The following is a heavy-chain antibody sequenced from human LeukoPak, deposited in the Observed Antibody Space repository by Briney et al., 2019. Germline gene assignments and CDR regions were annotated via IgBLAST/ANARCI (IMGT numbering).Heavy chain of an antibody. Sequence: GGSLRLSCAASEFTFSSYSMNWVRQAPGKGLEWVSYITDSGNSKSYADSVKGRFTISRDNTKNSLYLQMNGLRAEDTAVYYCARHYGPWGQGTLVTVSS. D-gene: IGHD3-16*01. CDR3: ARHYGP. CDR2: ITDSGNSK. CDR1: EFTFSSYS. J-gene: IGHJ5*02. V-gene: IGHV3-48*01.